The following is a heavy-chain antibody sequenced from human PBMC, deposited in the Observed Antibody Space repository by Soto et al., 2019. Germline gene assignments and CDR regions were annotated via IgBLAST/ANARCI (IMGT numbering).Heavy chain of an antibody. J-gene: IGHJ4*02. CDR1: GFTFSSYA. Sequence: GGSLRLSCAASGFTFSSYAMSWVRQAPGKGLEWVSAISGSGGSTYYADSVKGRFTISRDNSKNTLYLQMNSLRAEDTAVYYCAKDRIAALTFTTFDYWGQGTLVTVSS. CDR2: ISGSGGST. V-gene: IGHV3-23*01. D-gene: IGHD6-13*01. CDR3: AKDRIAALTFTTFDY.